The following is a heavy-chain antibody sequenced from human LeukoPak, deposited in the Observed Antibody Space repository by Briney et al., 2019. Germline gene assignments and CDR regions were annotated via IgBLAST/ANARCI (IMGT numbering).Heavy chain of an antibody. D-gene: IGHD3-10*02. V-gene: IGHV3-23*01. CDR2: ISGSGGTT. J-gene: IGHJ4*02. Sequence: GGSLRLSCAASGFTFRDYAMSWVRQAPGKGLEWVSVISGSGGTTHYADSVKGRLTISRDNSKNTLYLQMNSLGAEDTAVYYCAKVAPYGNYVFDRWGQGTLVTVSS. CDR3: AKVAPYGNYVFDR. CDR1: GFTFRDYA.